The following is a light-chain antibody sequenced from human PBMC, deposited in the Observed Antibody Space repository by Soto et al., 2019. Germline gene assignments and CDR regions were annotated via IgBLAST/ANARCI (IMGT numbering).Light chain of an antibody. CDR1: QNINSW. Sequence: DIHMTQSPSTLSASVGDRVTITCRASQNINSWLAWYQQKPGKAPKLLIYEASSLEKGVPARFGGSGSGTEFTLAISSLQPDDFATYYCQQYNVYSWTFGQGTKVDIQ. V-gene: IGKV1-5*03. CDR2: EAS. CDR3: QQYNVYSWT. J-gene: IGKJ1*01.